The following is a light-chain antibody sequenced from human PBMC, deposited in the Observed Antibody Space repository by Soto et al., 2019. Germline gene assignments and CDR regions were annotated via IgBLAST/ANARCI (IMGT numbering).Light chain of an antibody. CDR2: DNN. CDR3: GTWDSSLSAVV. CDR1: SSNIGSNY. Sequence: QSALTQPPSVSAAPGQKVTISCSGSSSNIGSNYVSWYQQLPGTAPKLLVYDNNKRPSGIPDRFSDSKSGTSATLDITGLQTADEDDDYCGTWDSSLSAVVFGGGTKLTVL. V-gene: IGLV1-51*01. J-gene: IGLJ2*01.